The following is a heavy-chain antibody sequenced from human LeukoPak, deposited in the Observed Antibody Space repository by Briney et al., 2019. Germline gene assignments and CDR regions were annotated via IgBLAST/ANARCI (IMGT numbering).Heavy chain of an antibody. CDR1: GGSVSSDTYY. D-gene: IGHD2-15*01. Sequence: SETLSLTCTVSGGSVSSDTYYWSWIRQPPGKGLEWIGYIYYSGSTNYNPSLKSRVTISVDTSKNQFSLNLSSVTAADTAVYYCARVGISLGYYFDCWGQGTLVTVSS. CDR2: IYYSGST. J-gene: IGHJ4*02. CDR3: ARVGISLGYYFDC. V-gene: IGHV4-61*01.